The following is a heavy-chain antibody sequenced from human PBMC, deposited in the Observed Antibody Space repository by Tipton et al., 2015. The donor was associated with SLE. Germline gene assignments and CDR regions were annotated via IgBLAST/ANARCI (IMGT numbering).Heavy chain of an antibody. Sequence: SLRLSCEVSGFTFSSYAMIWVRQAPGKGLEWVAYISHSSSTMFYADSLKGRFTISRDNARSSLYLQMNSLTVDDTGVYYCARPYSSTWYGSYFDHWGQGILVTVSS. J-gene: IGHJ4*02. V-gene: IGHV3-48*01. CDR2: ISHSSSTM. D-gene: IGHD6-13*01. CDR3: ARPYSSTWYGSYFDH. CDR1: GFTFSSYA.